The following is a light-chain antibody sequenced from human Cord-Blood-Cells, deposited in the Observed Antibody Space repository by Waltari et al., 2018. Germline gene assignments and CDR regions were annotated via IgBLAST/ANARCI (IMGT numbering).Light chain of an antibody. Sequence: DIQMTQSPSSLSASVGDRVTITCRASQSISSYLIWYQQKPGKAPKLLIYAASSLQSGVPSRFSGSGSGTDFTRTISSLQPQDFASYYCQQSYSTPRTFGQGTKVEIK. CDR1: QSISSY. CDR3: QQSYSTPRT. J-gene: IGKJ1*01. CDR2: AAS. V-gene: IGKV1-39*01.